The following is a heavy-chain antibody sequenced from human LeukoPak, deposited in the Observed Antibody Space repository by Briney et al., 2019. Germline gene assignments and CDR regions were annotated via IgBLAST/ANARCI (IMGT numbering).Heavy chain of an antibody. J-gene: IGHJ4*02. CDR2: IVGSGGST. V-gene: IGHV3-23*01. CDR3: AKPKSGSYPGYYFDY. Sequence: GGSLRLSCAASGFTFSSYAMSWLRQAPGKGLEWVSAIVGSGGSTYYADSVKGRFTISRDNSKNTLYLQMNSLRAEDTAVYYCAKPKSGSYPGYYFDYWGQRTLVTVSS. D-gene: IGHD1-26*01. CDR1: GFTFSSYA.